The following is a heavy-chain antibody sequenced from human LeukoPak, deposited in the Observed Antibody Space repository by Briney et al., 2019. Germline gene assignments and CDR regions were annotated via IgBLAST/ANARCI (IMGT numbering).Heavy chain of an antibody. V-gene: IGHV4-39*07. Sequence: KSSETLSLTCSVSGDSIIGYYWGWIRQPPGKGLEWIGNIYYTGNTYYNSSLKSRVTISLGTSKYQFSLKVISMTAADTAAYYCTKSDGYGLIRICGRGTMVTVSS. D-gene: IGHD3-10*01. CDR1: GDSIIGYY. CDR2: IYYTGNT. CDR3: TKSDGYGLIRI. J-gene: IGHJ3*02.